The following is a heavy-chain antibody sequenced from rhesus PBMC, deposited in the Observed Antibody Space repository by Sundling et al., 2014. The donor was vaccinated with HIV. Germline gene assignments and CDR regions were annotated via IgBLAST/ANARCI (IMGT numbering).Heavy chain of an antibody. CDR3: ARVADHCSGFYCGGFDY. D-gene: IGHD2-27*01. J-gene: IGHJ4*01. CDR1: GFTFNDYA. Sequence: EVQLVESGGGVEQPGGSLRLSCAASGFTFNDYAMHWVRQGPGKGLEWVSGISWSGDSTDYADSVKGRFTISRDNTKNSLYLQMNRLRVEDTAFYYCARVADHCSGFYCGGFDYWGQGVLVTVTS. CDR2: ISWSGDST. V-gene: IGHV3-201*01.